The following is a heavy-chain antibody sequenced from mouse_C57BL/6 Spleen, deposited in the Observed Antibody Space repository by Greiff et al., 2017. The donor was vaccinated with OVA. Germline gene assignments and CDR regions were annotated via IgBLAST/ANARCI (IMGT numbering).Heavy chain of an antibody. Sequence: QVQLQQPGAELVKPGASVKMSCKASGYTFTSYWITWVKQRPGQGLEWIGDIYPGSGSTNYNEKFKSKATLTVDTSSSTAYMQLSSLTSEDSAVYYCARWGYDYPWFAYWGQGTLVTVSA. J-gene: IGHJ3*01. V-gene: IGHV1-55*01. CDR2: IYPGSGST. D-gene: IGHD2-4*01. CDR1: GYTFTSYW. CDR3: ARWGYDYPWFAY.